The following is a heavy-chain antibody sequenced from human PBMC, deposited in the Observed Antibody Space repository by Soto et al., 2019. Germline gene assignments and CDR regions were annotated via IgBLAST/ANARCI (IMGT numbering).Heavy chain of an antibody. J-gene: IGHJ4*02. CDR3: ASSLEVTRPFDY. CDR1: GYTFTSYG. CDR2: ISAYNGNT. Sequence: ASVKVSCKASGYTFTSYGISWVRQAPGQGLEWMGWISAYNGNTNYAQKLQGRVTMTTDTSTSTAYMELRSLRSDDTAVYYCASSLEVTRPFDYWCQGTLVTVSS. D-gene: IGHD5-12*01. V-gene: IGHV1-18*04.